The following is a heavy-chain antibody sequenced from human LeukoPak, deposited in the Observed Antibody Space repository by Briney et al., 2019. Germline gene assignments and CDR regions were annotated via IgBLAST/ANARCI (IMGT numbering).Heavy chain of an antibody. CDR3: ARDRSDDSNGYYYHYYYYMDV. V-gene: IGHV4-34*01. CDR1: GGSFSGYY. D-gene: IGHD3-22*01. CDR2: INHSGST. Sequence: NPSETLSLTCAVYGGSFSGYYWSWIRQPPGKGLEWIGEINHSGSTSYNPSLKSRVTISVDTSKNQFSLKLSSVTAADTAVYYCARDRSDDSNGYYYHYYYYMDVWGKGTTVTVSS. J-gene: IGHJ6*03.